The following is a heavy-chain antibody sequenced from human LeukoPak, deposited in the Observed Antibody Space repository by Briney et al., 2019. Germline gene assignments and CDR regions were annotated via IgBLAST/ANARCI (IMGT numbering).Heavy chain of an antibody. CDR1: GFTFSSYE. J-gene: IGHJ4*02. V-gene: IGHV3-48*03. CDR3: AREKWEVPTKYFDY. D-gene: IGHD1-26*01. CDR2: ISTSGGTI. Sequence: GGSLRLSCAASGFTFSSYEMSWVRQAPGKGLEWISYISTSGGTIYYADSVKGRLTISRDNAKNSLYLQMNSLRAEDTAVYYCAREKWEVPTKYFDYWGQGTLVTVSS.